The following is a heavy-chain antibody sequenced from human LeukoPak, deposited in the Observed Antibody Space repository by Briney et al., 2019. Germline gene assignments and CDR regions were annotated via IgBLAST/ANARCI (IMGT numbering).Heavy chain of an antibody. Sequence: PGGSLRLSCAASGFTVSSNYMSWVRQAPGKGLEWVSAISGSGGGTYYADSVKGRFTISRDNSKNTLYLQMNSLRAEDTAVYYCAKAGAGGYYFDYWGQGTLVTVSS. D-gene: IGHD3-22*01. CDR1: GFTVSSNY. J-gene: IGHJ4*02. CDR3: AKAGAGGYYFDY. V-gene: IGHV3-23*01. CDR2: ISGSGGGT.